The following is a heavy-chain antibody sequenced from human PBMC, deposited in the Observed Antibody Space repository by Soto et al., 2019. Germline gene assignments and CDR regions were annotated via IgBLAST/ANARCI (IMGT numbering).Heavy chain of an antibody. J-gene: IGHJ4*02. CDR3: ARDALRLGELSAPVDY. D-gene: IGHD3-16*02. V-gene: IGHV3-30-3*01. CDR2: ISYDGSNK. Sequence: GGSLRLSCAASGFTFSSYAMHWVRQAPGKGLEWVAVISYDGSNKYYADSVKGRFTISRDNSKNTLYLQMNSLRAEDTAVYYCARDALRLGELSAPVDYWGQGTLVTVSS. CDR1: GFTFSSYA.